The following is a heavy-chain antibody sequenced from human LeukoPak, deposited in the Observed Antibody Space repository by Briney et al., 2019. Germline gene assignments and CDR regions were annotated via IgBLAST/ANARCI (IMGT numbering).Heavy chain of an antibody. D-gene: IGHD3-10*01. CDR2: VSYSGST. V-gene: IGHV4-39*01. CDR3: VRLPTGFPNWFDP. CDR1: GGSISSRPYY. J-gene: IGHJ5*02. Sequence: PSETLSLTCSVSGGSISSRPYYWGWIRQSPGKGLEWIGSVSYSGSTYCNPSVRSRVTISVDTSKNQFSLNLTSVTAADTSVYYCVRLPTGFPNWFDPWGQGTLVTVSS.